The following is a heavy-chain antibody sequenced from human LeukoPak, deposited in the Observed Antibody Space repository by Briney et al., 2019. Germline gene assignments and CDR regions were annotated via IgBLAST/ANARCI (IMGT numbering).Heavy chain of an antibody. CDR3: AKDAPTYYYDSSGYFN. D-gene: IGHD3-22*01. CDR1: GFTFSSYD. J-gene: IGHJ4*02. CDR2: IGVAANT. Sequence: PGGSLRLSCAASGFTFSSYDMHWVRQATGKGLEWVSAIGVAANTFYSGSVKGRFTISRENAKNSLYLQMNSLSAEDTAVYYCAKDAPTYYYDSSGYFNWGQGTLVTVSS. V-gene: IGHV3-13*01.